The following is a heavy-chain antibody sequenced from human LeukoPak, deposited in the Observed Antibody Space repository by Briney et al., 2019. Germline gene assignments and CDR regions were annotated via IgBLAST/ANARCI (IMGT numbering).Heavy chain of an antibody. CDR2: ISSSSSYI. Sequence: GGSLRLSCAASGFTFSSYSMNWVRQAPGKGLEWVSSISSSSSYIYYADSVKGRFTISRDNAKNSLYLQMNSLRAEDTAVYYCAKDITRFGELDYFDYWGQGTLVTVSS. V-gene: IGHV3-21*01. D-gene: IGHD3-10*01. CDR1: GFTFSSYS. CDR3: AKDITRFGELDYFDY. J-gene: IGHJ4*02.